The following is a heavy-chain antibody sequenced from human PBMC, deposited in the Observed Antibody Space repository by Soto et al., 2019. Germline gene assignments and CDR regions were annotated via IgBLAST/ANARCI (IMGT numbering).Heavy chain of an antibody. D-gene: IGHD5-12*01. Sequence: EVQLLESGGGLVQPGGSLRLSCAASGFNFIDYAVSWVRQAPGQGLEWVSSISGSGVSTYYADSVKGRFTVSRDNSKNPLYRQMDPRRPDNTAVYSCPKHIVATFYFDPWGQGTLVTVSS. CDR2: ISGSGVST. V-gene: IGHV3-23*01. J-gene: IGHJ4*02. CDR3: PKHIVATFYFDP. CDR1: GFNFIDYA.